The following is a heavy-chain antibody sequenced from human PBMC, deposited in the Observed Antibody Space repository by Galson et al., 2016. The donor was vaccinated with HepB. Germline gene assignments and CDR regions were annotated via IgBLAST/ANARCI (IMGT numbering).Heavy chain of an antibody. V-gene: IGHV1-8*01. Sequence: SVKVSCKASGYTFTNYDINWVRQAAGQGLEWVGWVNPNSGYTAYAHKFQGRVTMTSDTSISTAYMELTSLRSEDTAVYYCARALTVAGFDFWGQGALVTVSS. J-gene: IGHJ5*01. D-gene: IGHD2-21*02. CDR2: VNPNSGYT. CDR3: ARALTVAGFDF. CDR1: GYTFTNYD.